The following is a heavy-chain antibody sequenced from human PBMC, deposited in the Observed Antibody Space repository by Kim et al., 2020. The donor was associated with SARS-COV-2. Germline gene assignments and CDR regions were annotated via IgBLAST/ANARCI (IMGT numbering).Heavy chain of an antibody. V-gene: IGHV3-30*04. Sequence: QAPGKGLEWVAVISYEGSNKYYADSVKGRFTISRDNSKNTLYLQMNSLRAEDTAVYYCARDRSTHYFDYWGQGTLVTVSS. J-gene: IGHJ4*02. CDR2: ISYEGSNK. CDR3: ARDRSTHYFDY. D-gene: IGHD2-2*01.